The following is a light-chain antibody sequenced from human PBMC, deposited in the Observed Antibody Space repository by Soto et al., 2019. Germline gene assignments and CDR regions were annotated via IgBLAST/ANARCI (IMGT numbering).Light chain of an antibody. CDR3: AAWDDSLNGPYVV. CDR1: SSNIGSNT. V-gene: IGLV1-44*01. J-gene: IGLJ2*01. CDR2: SNN. Sequence: QSVLTQPPSASGTPGQRVTISCSGSSSNIGSNTVNWYQQLPGTAPKLLIYSNNQRPSGVPDRFSGSESGTSASLAISGLQSEDEADYYCAAWDDSLNGPYVVFGGGTQLTVL.